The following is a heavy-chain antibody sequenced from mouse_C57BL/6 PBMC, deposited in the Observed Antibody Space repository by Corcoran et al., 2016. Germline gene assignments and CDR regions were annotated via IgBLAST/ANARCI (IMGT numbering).Heavy chain of an antibody. J-gene: IGHJ1*03. D-gene: IGHD2-5*01. CDR2: INTYYGVP. CDR1: GYTFTTYG. CDR3: ARRSNSHWYFYV. V-gene: IGHV9-3*01. Sequence: QIQLVQSGPELKKPGETVKISCKASGYTFTTYGMSCVKQAPGKGLKWMGWINTYYGVPTYADDFKGRFAFYLENSASTAYLQINNLKNEETATYFCARRSNSHWYFYVWGTGTTVTVSS.